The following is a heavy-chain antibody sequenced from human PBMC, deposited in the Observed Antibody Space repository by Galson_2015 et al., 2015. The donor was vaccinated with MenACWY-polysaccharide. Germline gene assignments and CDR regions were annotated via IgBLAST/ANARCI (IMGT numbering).Heavy chain of an antibody. CDR1: GFTFSGYA. CDR3: AKGKYITIFGVVIMVDAFDI. CDR2: ISGSGGST. D-gene: IGHD3-3*01. V-gene: IGHV3-23*01. Sequence: SLRLSCAASGFTFSGYAMSWVRQAPGKGLEWVSAISGSGGSTYYADSVKGRFTISRDNSKNTLYLQMNSLRAEDTAVYYCAKGKYITIFGVVIMVDAFDIWGQGTMVTVSS. J-gene: IGHJ3*02.